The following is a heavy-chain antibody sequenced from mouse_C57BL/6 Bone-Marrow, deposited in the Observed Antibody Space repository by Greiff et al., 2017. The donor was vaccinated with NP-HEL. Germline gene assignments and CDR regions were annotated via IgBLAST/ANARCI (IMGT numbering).Heavy chain of an antibody. Sequence: QVQLQQSGAELVKPGASVKMSCKASGYTFTSYWITWVKQRPGQGLEWIGDIYPGSGSTNYNEKFKGKATLTVDTSSSTAYMQLSSLTSEDSAVYYCARYHYGSSYGAYAMDYWGQGTSVTVSS. V-gene: IGHV1-55*01. CDR3: ARYHYGSSYGAYAMDY. D-gene: IGHD1-1*01. J-gene: IGHJ4*01. CDR1: GYTFTSYW. CDR2: IYPGSGST.